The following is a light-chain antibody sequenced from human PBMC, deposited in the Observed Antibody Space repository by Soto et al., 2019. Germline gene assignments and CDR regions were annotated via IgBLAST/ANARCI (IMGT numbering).Light chain of an antibody. CDR3: LQYHNLWA. J-gene: IGKJ1*01. Sequence: IVMTQSPATLSVSPGESATLSCRGSQNIYYNVAWYQHRPGQAPRLLIYRASTRATGVPARFSGSGSGTEFTPTISSLQSEDFTVYSCLQYHNLWAVGQGTKVEI. CDR2: RAS. V-gene: IGKV3-15*01. CDR1: QNIYYN.